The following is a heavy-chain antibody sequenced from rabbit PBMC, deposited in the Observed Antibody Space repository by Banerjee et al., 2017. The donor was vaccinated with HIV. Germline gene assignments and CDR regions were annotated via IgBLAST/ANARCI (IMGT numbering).Heavy chain of an antibody. CDR3: ARDAAYTYAYLT. CDR2: IESGSSVST. D-gene: IGHD6-1*01. Sequence: QSLEESGGDLVKPGASLTLTCTASGFSFSGNYYMCWVRQAPGKGLEWIACIESGSSVSTYYASWAKGRFTISKTSSTTVTLQMTSLTAADTATYFCARDAAYTYAYLTWGPGTLVTVS. J-gene: IGHJ4*01. V-gene: IGHV1S40*01. CDR1: GFSFSGNYY.